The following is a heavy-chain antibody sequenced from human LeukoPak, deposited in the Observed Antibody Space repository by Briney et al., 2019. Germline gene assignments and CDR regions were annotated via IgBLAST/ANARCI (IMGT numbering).Heavy chain of an antibody. CDR2: IYIHGTT. CDR1: GFIVSSNY. Sequence: PGGSLRLSCAASGFIVSSNYMSWVRQAPGKGLEWVSRIYIHGTTHYADSAKGRVTISRDKSTNTLYLEMNSLRAEDTAVYYCARMYGSGQYYFDSWGQGTLVTVPS. J-gene: IGHJ4*02. CDR3: ARMYGSGQYYFDS. V-gene: IGHV3-53*01. D-gene: IGHD3-10*01.